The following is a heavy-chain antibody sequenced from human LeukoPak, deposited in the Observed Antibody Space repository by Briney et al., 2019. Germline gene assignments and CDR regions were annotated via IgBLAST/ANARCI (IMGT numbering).Heavy chain of an antibody. J-gene: IGHJ3*02. CDR3: ARAYYFDSSGYNDAFDI. CDR1: GGSISNYY. CDR2: ISYSGST. D-gene: IGHD3-22*01. Sequence: SETLSLTCTISGGSISNYYWTWIRQPPGKGVEWIGFISYSGSTSYNPSLKSRVTISLDTSKNQFSLKLSSVTAADTAVYYCARAYYFDSSGYNDAFDIWGQGTMVTVSS. V-gene: IGHV4-59*01.